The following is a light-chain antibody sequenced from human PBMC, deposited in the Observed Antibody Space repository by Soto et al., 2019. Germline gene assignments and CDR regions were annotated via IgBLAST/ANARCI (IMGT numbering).Light chain of an antibody. Sequence: IHRPPSPSSHTQTVGARFSISASASQDITNYLNWYQQKQGQAPKLLIHDASILETGVPSRFSGSGSGTDFTFTISRLQSEDIATYYCQHYDSYSEAFGQGTKVDIK. CDR2: DAS. CDR3: QHYDSYSEA. V-gene: IGKV1-33*01. CDR1: QDITNY. J-gene: IGKJ1*01.